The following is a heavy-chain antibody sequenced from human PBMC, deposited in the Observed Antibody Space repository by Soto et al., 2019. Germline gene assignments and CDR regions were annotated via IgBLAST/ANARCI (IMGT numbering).Heavy chain of an antibody. Sequence: ASVKVSCKASGYSFTAYCVHWVRQAPGQGLEWMGWINPNSGGTNYAQRFQGRVAMTTDTSTNTAYMELNSLKSDDTALYFCARSSGTYSEFDHWGQGTQVTVSS. D-gene: IGHD1-26*01. CDR1: GYSFTAYC. J-gene: IGHJ4*01. CDR3: ARSSGTYSEFDH. CDR2: INPNSGGT. V-gene: IGHV1-2*02.